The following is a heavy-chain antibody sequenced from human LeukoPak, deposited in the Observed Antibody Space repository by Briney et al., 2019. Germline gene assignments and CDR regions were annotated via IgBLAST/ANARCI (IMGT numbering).Heavy chain of an antibody. CDR3: ARGMGGRGLYEYQDY. CDR2: IKQDGSEK. D-gene: IGHD2-8*01. CDR1: GSTFSSYW. J-gene: IGHJ4*02. V-gene: IGHV3-7*01. Sequence: PGGSLRLSCAASGSTFSSYWMSWVRQAPGKGLEWVANIKQDGSEKYYVDSVKGRFTISRDNAKNSLYLQMNSLRAEDTAVYYCARGMGGRGLYEYQDYWGQGTLVTVSS.